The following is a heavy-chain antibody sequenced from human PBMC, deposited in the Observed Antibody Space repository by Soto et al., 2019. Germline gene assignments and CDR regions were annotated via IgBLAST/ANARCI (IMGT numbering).Heavy chain of an antibody. CDR3: ARAGGNYYDSSGYYYDLVADY. J-gene: IGHJ4*01. CDR2: IYHSGST. Sequence: SETLSLTCAVSGGSISSGGYSWSWIRQPPGKGLEWIGYIYHSGSTYYNPSLKSRVTISVDRSKNQFSLKLNSVTAADTAVYYCARAGGNYYDSSGYYYDLVADYWG. CDR1: GGSISSGGYS. V-gene: IGHV4-30-2*01. D-gene: IGHD3-22*01.